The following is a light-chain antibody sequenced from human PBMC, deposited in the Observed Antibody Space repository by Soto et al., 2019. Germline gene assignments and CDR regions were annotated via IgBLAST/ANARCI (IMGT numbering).Light chain of an antibody. CDR2: DAS. CDR3: QHCNTYWA. V-gene: IGKV1-5*01. Sequence: DIQMTQSPSTLSASLGDRVTITCRASRSIDRWLAWYQQKPGKAPRLLIYDASTLETGVPSRFSGGGSGTEFTLTISSLQPDDNATYYCQHCNTYWAFGQGTKVEVE. CDR1: RSIDRW. J-gene: IGKJ1*01.